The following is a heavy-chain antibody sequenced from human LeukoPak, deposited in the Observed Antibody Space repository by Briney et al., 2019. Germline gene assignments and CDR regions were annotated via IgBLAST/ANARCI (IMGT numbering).Heavy chain of an antibody. CDR2: ITGSGGST. Sequence: GGSLRLSCAASGFTFSSYGMNWVRQAPGKGLEWVSTITGSGGSTSYTDSVKGRFTISRDNSKNTLYLQMDSLRAEDTAVYYCVKDLRYSGSPRAFDYWGQGTLVTVSS. D-gene: IGHD1-26*01. V-gene: IGHV3-23*01. J-gene: IGHJ4*02. CDR1: GFTFSSYG. CDR3: VKDLRYSGSPRAFDY.